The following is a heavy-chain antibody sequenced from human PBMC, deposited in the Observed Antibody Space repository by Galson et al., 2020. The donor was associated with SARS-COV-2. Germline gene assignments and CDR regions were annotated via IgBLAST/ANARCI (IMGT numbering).Heavy chain of an antibody. CDR1: GFTFSNYW. V-gene: IGHV3-74*01. CDR2: IKNDGSDT. J-gene: IGHJ3*02. Sequence: GESLKISCAGSGFTFSNYWMHWIRQAPGKGPVWVSRIKNDGSDTTYADSAKGRFTISRDNAKNTVYLQMRSLRAEDTAVYYCIRGGHCCDYSGYYPIWGQGTRVTVSS. D-gene: IGHD3-22*01. CDR3: IRGGHCCDYSGYYPI.